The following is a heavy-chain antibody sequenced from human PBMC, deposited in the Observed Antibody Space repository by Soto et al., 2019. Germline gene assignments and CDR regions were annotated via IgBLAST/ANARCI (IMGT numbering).Heavy chain of an antibody. CDR3: ARENYDSSWDY. D-gene: IGHD3-22*01. CDR2: ISAYNGNT. Sequence: ASVQVFCRPSGYTFTSYGISLLLQAPGQGLEWMGWISAYNGNTNYAQKLQGRVTMTTDTSTSTAYMELRSLRSDDTAVYYCARENYDSSWDYWGQGTLVTVSS. V-gene: IGHV1-18*01. CDR1: GYTFTSYG. J-gene: IGHJ4*02.